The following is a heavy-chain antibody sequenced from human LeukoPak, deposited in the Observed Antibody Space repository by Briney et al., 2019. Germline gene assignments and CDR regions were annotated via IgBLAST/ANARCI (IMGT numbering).Heavy chain of an antibody. J-gene: IGHJ4*02. CDR3: ARTTYYYDSSGYWPIDY. CDR2: IKQDGSEK. CDR1: GFTFSSYW. D-gene: IGHD3-22*01. Sequence: TGGSLRLSCAASGFTFSSYWMSWARQAPGKGLEWVANIKQDGSEKYYVDSVKGRFTISRDNAKNSLYLQMNSLRAEDTAVYYCARTTYYYDSSGYWPIDYWGQGTLVTVSS. V-gene: IGHV3-7*01.